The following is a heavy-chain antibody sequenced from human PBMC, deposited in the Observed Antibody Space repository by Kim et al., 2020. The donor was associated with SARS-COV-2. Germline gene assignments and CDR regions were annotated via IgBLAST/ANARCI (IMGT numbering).Heavy chain of an antibody. J-gene: IGHJ4*02. CDR3: AKEGTLSYDSSGYHLDY. V-gene: IGHV3-23*03. CDR2: IYSGGSTT. D-gene: IGHD3-22*01. Sequence: GGSLRLSCTASGFTFSSYAMSWVRQAPGNGLEWVSLIYSGGSTTYYADSVKGRFTISRDNSKNTLYLQMNSLRAEDTAVYYCAKEGTLSYDSSGYHLDYWGQGTLVTVSS. CDR1: GFTFSSYA.